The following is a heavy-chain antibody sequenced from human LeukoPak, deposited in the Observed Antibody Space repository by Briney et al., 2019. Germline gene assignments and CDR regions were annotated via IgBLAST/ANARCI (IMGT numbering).Heavy chain of an antibody. CDR2: IYYSGST. CDR1: GGSISSYY. Sequence: SETLSFTCTVSGGSISSYYWSWIRQPPGKGLEWIGYIYYSGSTNYNPSLKSRVTISVDTSKNQFSLKLSSVTAADTAVYYCARGGFGGADDYWGQGTLVTVSS. V-gene: IGHV4-59*01. D-gene: IGHD3-10*01. CDR3: ARGGFGGADDY. J-gene: IGHJ4*02.